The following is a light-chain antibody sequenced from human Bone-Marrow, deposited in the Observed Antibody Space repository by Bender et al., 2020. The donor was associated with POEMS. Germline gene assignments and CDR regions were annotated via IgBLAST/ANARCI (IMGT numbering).Light chain of an antibody. CDR3: CSYAGTYLVV. CDR1: SSNTGSGYD. CDR2: GYN. V-gene: IGLV1-40*01. Sequence: QSVLTQPPSVSGAPGQRVTISCTGSSSNTGSGYDINWYQHLPGTAPKLLIYGYNNRPSGVPDRFSGSKSGTSASLAITGLQAEDEADYHCCSYAGTYLVVFGGGTKLTVL. J-gene: IGLJ3*02.